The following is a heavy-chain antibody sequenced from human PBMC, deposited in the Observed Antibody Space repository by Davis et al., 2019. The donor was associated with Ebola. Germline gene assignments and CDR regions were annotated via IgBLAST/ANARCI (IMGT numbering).Heavy chain of an antibody. Sequence: SETLSLTCSVSGASISSYYWSWIRQAPGKGLEWIGFIYNSGRTNHNPSLQSRVTISIDTPNKQISLKLSSVTAADTAVYYCARLDGDYGDYPDNWGQGTLVTVSS. CDR3: ARLDGDYGDYPDN. J-gene: IGHJ4*02. CDR2: IYNSGRT. D-gene: IGHD4-17*01. CDR1: GASISSYY. V-gene: IGHV4-59*01.